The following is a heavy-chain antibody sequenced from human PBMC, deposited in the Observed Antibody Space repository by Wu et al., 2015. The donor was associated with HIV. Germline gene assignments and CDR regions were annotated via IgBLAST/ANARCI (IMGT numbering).Heavy chain of an antibody. J-gene: IGHJ3*02. CDR1: GYIFTHYG. CDR3: ASFRKGRAFDI. CDR2: ISGYNGNS. V-gene: IGHV1-18*01. Sequence: QVQLVQSGVEVKKPGASVKVSCKASGYIFTHYGITWVRQAPGQGPEWMGWISGYNGNSNHSQKLQGRLTMTTDTSTNTVYMELRSLRSDDTAVYYCASFRKGRAFDIWGQGTMVTVSS.